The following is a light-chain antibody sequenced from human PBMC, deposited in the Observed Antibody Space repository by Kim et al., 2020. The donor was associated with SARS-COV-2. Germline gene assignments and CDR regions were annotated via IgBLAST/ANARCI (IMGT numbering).Light chain of an antibody. CDR3: KQGSNGPPL. CDR2: EAS. CDR1: QSGSRY. Sequence: SPGERAARSGRASQSGSRYLAWYQQKPGQAPRLLIYEASNRANGIPARFSGSGSGTDFTLTISSLEPEECAVYYCKQGSNGPPLFGQGTKLEI. J-gene: IGKJ2*01. V-gene: IGKV3-11*01.